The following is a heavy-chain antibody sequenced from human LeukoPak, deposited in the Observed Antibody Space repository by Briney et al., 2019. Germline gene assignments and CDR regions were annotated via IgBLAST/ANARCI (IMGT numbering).Heavy chain of an antibody. CDR1: GSTFSSYA. J-gene: IGHJ6*04. CDR3: AKEYYYGSGSPMPDYGMDV. D-gene: IGHD3-10*01. Sequence: GGSLRLSCAASGSTFSSYAMSWVRQAPGKGLEWVSAISGSGGSTYYADSVKGRFTISRDNSKNTLYLQMNSLRAEDTAVYYCAKEYYYGSGSPMPDYGMDVWGKGTTVTVSS. V-gene: IGHV3-23*01. CDR2: ISGSGGST.